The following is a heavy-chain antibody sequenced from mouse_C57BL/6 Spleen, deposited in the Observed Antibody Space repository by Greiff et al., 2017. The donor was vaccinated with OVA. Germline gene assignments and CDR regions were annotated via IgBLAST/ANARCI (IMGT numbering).Heavy chain of an antibody. D-gene: IGHD2-4*01. Sequence: VKLQQPGAELVKPGASVKMSCKASGYTFPSYWITWVKQRPGQGLEWIGDIYPGSGSTNYNEKFKSKATLTVDTSSSTAYMQLSSLTSEDSAVYYCARSDDYDVDYFDYWGQGTTLTVSS. CDR1: GYTFPSYW. V-gene: IGHV1-55*01. J-gene: IGHJ2*01. CDR2: IYPGSGST. CDR3: ARSDDYDVDYFDY.